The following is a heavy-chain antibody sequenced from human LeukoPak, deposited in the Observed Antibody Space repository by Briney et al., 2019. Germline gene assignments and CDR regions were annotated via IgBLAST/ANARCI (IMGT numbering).Heavy chain of an antibody. CDR3: ARHVVAVGFDY. CDR2: ITSSSSYI. D-gene: IGHD3-22*01. Sequence: GGSLRLSCTASGFTFSTYTMNWVRQAPGKGLEWVSSITSSSSYIYYADSVKGRFTISRDNAKNSLYLQMNSLRVEDTAVYYCARHVVAVGFDYWGQGTLVTVSS. V-gene: IGHV3-21*01. J-gene: IGHJ4*02. CDR1: GFTFSTYT.